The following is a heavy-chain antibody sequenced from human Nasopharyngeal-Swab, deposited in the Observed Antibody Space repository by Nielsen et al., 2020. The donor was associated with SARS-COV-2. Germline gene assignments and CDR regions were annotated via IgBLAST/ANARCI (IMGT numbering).Heavy chain of an antibody. J-gene: IGHJ4*02. V-gene: IGHV4-4*07. CDR3: ASSSWPKYYFDY. Sequence: SVTLSLTCTVSGGSISSYYWSWIRQPAGKGLEWIGRIYTSGSTNYNPSLKSRVTMSVDTSKNQFSLKLSSVTAADTAVYYCASSSWPKYYFDYWGQGTLVTVSS. D-gene: IGHD6-13*01. CDR2: IYTSGST. CDR1: GGSISSYY.